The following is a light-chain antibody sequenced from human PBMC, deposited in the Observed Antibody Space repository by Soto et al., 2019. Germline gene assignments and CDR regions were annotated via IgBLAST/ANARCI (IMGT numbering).Light chain of an antibody. V-gene: IGLV2-14*01. Sequence: QSVLTQPASVSGSPGQSIAISCTGTCSDVGGYSYVSWYQQQPGKAPKLVISDVSNRPSGVSDRFSGSKSGNTASLTISGLQTEDEADYYCASYTTSSTYVFGTGTKVTVL. CDR3: ASYTTSSTYV. CDR2: DVS. J-gene: IGLJ1*01. CDR1: CSDVGGYSY.